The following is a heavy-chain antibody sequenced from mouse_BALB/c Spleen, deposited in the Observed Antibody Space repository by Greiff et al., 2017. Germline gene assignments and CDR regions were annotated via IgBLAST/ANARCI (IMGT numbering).Heavy chain of an antibody. CDR3: ARDKHYRTDY. J-gene: IGHJ4*01. V-gene: IGHV7-3*02. D-gene: IGHD2-14*01. CDR2: IRNKANGYTT. Sequence: DVHLVESGAGLVQPGGSLRLSCATSGFSFTDYYMRWVRQPPGKALEWLGFIRNKANGYTTEYSVSVKGRFTISRDTSQSILYLQMNTLRAEDSATDYCARDKHYRTDYWGQGTSVTVSS. CDR1: GFSFTDYY.